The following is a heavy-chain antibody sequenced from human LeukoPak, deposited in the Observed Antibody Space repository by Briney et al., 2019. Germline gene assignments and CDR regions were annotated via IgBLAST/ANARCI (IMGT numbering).Heavy chain of an antibody. CDR1: GYTFTSYY. CDR3: AREMDGGDQDY. Sequence: ASVKVSCKASGYTFTSYYMHWVRQAPGQGLEWMGIINPSGGNTNYAQKFQGRGTMTRDTSTSTVYMELSSLRSEDTAVYYCAREMDGGDQDYWGQGTLVTVSS. V-gene: IGHV1-46*03. J-gene: IGHJ4*02. D-gene: IGHD2-21*02. CDR2: INPSGGNT.